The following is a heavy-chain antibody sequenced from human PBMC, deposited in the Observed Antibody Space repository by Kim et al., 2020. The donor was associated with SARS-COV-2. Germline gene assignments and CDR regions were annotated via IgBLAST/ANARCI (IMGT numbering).Heavy chain of an antibody. Sequence: SETLSLTCAVYGGSFSASYWSWIRQPPGKGLEWIGEINHSGSTNYNPSLKSRVTISVDTSKNQFSLKLSSVTAADTAVYYCTRAQAYYYDSSDSTRGWY. D-gene: IGHD3-22*01. J-gene: IGHJ2*01. CDR1: GGSFSASY. CDR2: INHSGST. V-gene: IGHV4-34*01. CDR3: TRAQAYYYDSSDSTRGWY.